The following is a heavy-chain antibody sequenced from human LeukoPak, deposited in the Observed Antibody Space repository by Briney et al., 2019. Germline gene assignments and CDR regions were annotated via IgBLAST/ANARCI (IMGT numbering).Heavy chain of an antibody. CDR2: ILHSDSNT. Sequence: AESLTLTCTASGFTFSSSDMSWFRQAPGSDLEGVSSILHSDSNTYYADSVMGRFTISRDNSKNTLYLQMNSLSAEDTAVYYCANRGNPTVGHHYLDVWDKGTTVSASS. CDR1: GFTFSSSD. D-gene: IGHD1-1*01. J-gene: IGHJ6*03. CDR3: ANRGNPTVGHHYLDV. V-gene: IGHV3-23*05.